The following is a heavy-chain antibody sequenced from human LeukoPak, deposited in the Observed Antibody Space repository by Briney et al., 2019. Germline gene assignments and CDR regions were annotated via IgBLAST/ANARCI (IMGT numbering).Heavy chain of an antibody. CDR2: IKEDGSAQ. CDR1: GFTFSSYW. J-gene: IGHJ4*02. Sequence: GGSLRLSCAASGFTFSSYWMSWVRQAPGKGLEWVANIKEDGSAQYYVDSVKGRFTISRDNAQNSLNLQMNSLRAEDTAVYYCAKDKGRAAGGSRFDYWGQGTLVTVSS. V-gene: IGHV3-7*01. D-gene: IGHD6-13*01. CDR3: AKDKGRAAGGSRFDY.